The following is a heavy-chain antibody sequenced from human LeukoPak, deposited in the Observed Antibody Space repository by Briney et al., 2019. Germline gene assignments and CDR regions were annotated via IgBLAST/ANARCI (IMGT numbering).Heavy chain of an antibody. J-gene: IGHJ4*02. CDR1: GYSFTSYW. V-gene: IGHV5-51*01. CDR3: ARSPGYYGLGSYKATFDY. D-gene: IGHD3-10*01. Sequence: GESLKISCKGSGYSFTSYWIGWVRQMPGKGLEWMGIIYPGDSDTRYSPSFQGQVTISADKSISTAYLQWSSLKASDTAMYYCARSPGYYGLGSYKATFDYWGQGTLVTVSS. CDR2: IYPGDSDT.